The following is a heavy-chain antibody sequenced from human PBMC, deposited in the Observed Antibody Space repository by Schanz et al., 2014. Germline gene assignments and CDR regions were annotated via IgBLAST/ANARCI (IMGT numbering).Heavy chain of an antibody. CDR1: GFTFSSYS. CDR2: IRSSSTPI. D-gene: IGHD3-22*01. CDR3: ARPPHDSSGYYPFDY. J-gene: IGHJ4*02. V-gene: IGHV3-48*04. Sequence: EVQLVESGGGLVQPGGSLRLSCTASGFTFSSYSMNWVRQAPGKGPEWVSYIRSSSTPIYYADSVKGRFTISRDNAKNSLYLQMNSLRAEDTAVYYCARPPHDSSGYYPFDYWGQGTLVTVSS.